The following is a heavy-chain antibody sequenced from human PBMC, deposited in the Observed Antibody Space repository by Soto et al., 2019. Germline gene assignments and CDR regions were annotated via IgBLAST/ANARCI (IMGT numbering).Heavy chain of an antibody. V-gene: IGHV3-23*01. CDR2: PSGSGSRT. D-gene: IGHD6-19*01. J-gene: IGHJ3*02. Sequence: GGSLRLSCAASGLNFRRYAMSWAGQAPGKGLEWVSAPSGSGSRTYYAGSVKGRFTTSRANSKNTLCLQMNNLRAEDTAVYYCPRDSSGFDAFDIWXQGTMVTVSS. CDR1: GLNFRRYA. CDR3: PRDSSGFDAFDI.